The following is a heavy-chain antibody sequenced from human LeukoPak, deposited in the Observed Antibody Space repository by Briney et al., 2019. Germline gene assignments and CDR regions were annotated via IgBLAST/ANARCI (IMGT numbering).Heavy chain of an antibody. CDR3: AHKGSSWYDWWFDP. CDR2: IYWDDDK. D-gene: IGHD6-13*01. V-gene: IGHV2-5*02. CDR1: GFSLSTSGVG. Sequence: ESGPTLVKPTQTLTLTCTFSGFSLSTSGVGVGWIRQPPGKALEWLALIYWDDDKRYSPSLKSRLTITKDTSKNQVVLTMTNMDPVDTATYYCAHKGSSWYDWWFDPWGQGTLVTVSS. J-gene: IGHJ5*02.